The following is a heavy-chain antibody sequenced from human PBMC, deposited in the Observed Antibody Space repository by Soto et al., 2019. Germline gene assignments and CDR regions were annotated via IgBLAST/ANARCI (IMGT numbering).Heavy chain of an antibody. J-gene: IGHJ6*02. D-gene: IGHD1-26*01. CDR1: GGSISSSNW. CDR3: ARNPTWELPGGMDV. V-gene: IGHV4-4*02. Sequence: QVQLQDSGPGLVNPSGTLSLTCAVSGGSISSSNWWSWVRQPPGKGLEWIGEIYHSGSTNYNPSLESRVTISVDKSKNQFSLKLSFVTAADTAVYYCARNPTWELPGGMDVWGQGTTVTVSS. CDR2: IYHSGST.